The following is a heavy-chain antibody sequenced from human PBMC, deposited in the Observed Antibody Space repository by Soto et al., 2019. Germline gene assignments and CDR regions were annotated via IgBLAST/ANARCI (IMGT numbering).Heavy chain of an antibody. V-gene: IGHV1-3*01. D-gene: IGHD6-19*01. CDR3: ARGRPPHSSGPTSTYNWFDP. CDR2: INAGNGNT. Sequence: GASVKVSCKASGYTFTSYAMHWVRQAPGQRLEWLGWINAGNGNTKYSQKFQGRVTITRDTSASTAYMELSSLRSEDTAVYYCARGRPPHSSGPTSTYNWFDPWGQGTLVTVSS. CDR1: GYTFTSYA. J-gene: IGHJ5*02.